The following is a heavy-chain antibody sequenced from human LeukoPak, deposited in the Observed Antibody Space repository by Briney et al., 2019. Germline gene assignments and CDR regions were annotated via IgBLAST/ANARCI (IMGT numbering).Heavy chain of an antibody. CDR1: GFSFNKHW. Sequence: PGGSLRLSCAASGFSFNKHWMHWVRKAPGKGLVWVSYVNNDGSSTSYGDSVKGRFTISRDNAKNTLYLQMNSLRAEDTAVYYCARGGLSTGLDYWGQGTLVTVSS. CDR2: VNNDGSST. CDR3: ARGGLSTGLDY. D-gene: IGHD5/OR15-5a*01. J-gene: IGHJ4*02. V-gene: IGHV3-74*01.